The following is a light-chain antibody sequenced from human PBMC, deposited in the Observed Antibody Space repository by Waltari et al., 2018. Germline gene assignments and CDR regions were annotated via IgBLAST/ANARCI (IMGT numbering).Light chain of an antibody. CDR2: TNN. V-gene: IGLV1-44*01. J-gene: IGLJ3*02. CDR3: AAWDDTLNGVV. CDR1: SSNIGTTT. Sequence: QSVLTQPPSVSATPGQRVAISCSGSSSNIGTTTVNWYQQLPGSAPKLLLYTNNQPPSGVPDRFSGSKSGTSASLAISGLQSEDEADYYCAAWDDTLNGVVFGGGTKLTV.